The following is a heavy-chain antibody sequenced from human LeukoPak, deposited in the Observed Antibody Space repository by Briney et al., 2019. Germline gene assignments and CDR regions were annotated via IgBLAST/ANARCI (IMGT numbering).Heavy chain of an antibody. D-gene: IGHD3-22*01. Sequence: ASVKVSCKASGYTFTSYGISWVRQAPGQGLEWMGWISVYNGNTNYGQKLQGRVTMTTDTSTSTAYMELRRLRSDGTAVYYCARAKHYSDSSTNFDYWGRGTLVTVSS. CDR1: GYTFTSYG. J-gene: IGHJ4*02. V-gene: IGHV1-18*01. CDR2: ISVYNGNT. CDR3: ARAKHYSDSSTNFDY.